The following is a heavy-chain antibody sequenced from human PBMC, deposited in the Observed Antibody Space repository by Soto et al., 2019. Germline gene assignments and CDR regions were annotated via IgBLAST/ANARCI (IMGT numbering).Heavy chain of an antibody. D-gene: IGHD3-16*02. J-gene: IGHJ3*02. V-gene: IGHV1-69*06. CDR3: AREANGELSSPDAFDI. CDR2: IIPIFNST. Sequence: SVKVSCKVSGSRFSNYVISWVRQAPGHGLEWLGRIIPIFNSTKYAQSFQGRVTITADKSTSTASLELSSLRSEDTAVYYCAREANGELSSPDAFDIWGQGTMVTVSS. CDR1: GSRFSNYV.